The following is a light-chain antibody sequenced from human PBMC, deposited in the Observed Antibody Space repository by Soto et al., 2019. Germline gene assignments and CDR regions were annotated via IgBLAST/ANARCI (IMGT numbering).Light chain of an antibody. CDR1: SSNIAPNT. CDR2: GTD. Sequence: QSVLTQPPSASGTPGQRVTISCFGSSSNIAPNTVNWYQHLPGTAPKLLIYGTDQRPSGVPDRFSGSKSGTSASLAISGLQSEDDGDYYCAAWDLSLNGPVLGGGTQLTVL. J-gene: IGLJ2*01. V-gene: IGLV1-44*01. CDR3: AAWDLSLNGPV.